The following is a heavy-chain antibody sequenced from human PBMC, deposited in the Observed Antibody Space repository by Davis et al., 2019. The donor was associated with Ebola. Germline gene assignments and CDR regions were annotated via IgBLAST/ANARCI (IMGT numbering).Heavy chain of an antibody. CDR2: ISYSLDHI. V-gene: IGHV3-11*03. Sequence: PGGSLRLSCAASGFKFGDYYMSWIRQAPGKGLEWIAYISYSLDHINYAASVEGRFIISRDNAKNSVSLQMDRLRADDTAVYFCARLRGHRQQLANFEYWGQGALVTVSS. CDR3: ARLRGHRQQLANFEY. D-gene: IGHD6-13*01. J-gene: IGHJ4*02. CDR1: GFKFGDYY.